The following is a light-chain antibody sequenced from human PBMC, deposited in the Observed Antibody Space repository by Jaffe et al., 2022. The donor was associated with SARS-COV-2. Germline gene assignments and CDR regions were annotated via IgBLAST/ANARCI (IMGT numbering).Light chain of an antibody. V-gene: IGLV2-14*01. CDR3: CSYTSRSTRV. CDR1: SSDVGGYNY. CDR2: DVT. Sequence: QSALTQPASVSGSPGQSITISCTGTSSDVGGYNYVSWYQQHPGKAPKLIIYDVTNRPSGVSTRFSGSKSGNTASLSISGLQAEDEADYYCCSYTSRSTRVFGAGTKVTVL. J-gene: IGLJ1*01.